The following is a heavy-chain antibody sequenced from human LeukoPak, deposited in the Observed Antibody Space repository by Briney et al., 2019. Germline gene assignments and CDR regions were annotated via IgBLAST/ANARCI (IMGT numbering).Heavy chain of an antibody. CDR2: ISGSGGST. CDR3: AKDWGGREWEPYYFDY. Sequence: GGSLRLSCAASGFTFSSYAMSWVRQAPGKGLEWVLAISGSGGSTYYADSVKGRFTISRDNSKNTLYLQMNSLRAEDTAVYYCAKDWGGREWEPYYFDYWGQGTLVTVSS. V-gene: IGHV3-23*01. D-gene: IGHD1-26*01. CDR1: GFTFSSYA. J-gene: IGHJ4*02.